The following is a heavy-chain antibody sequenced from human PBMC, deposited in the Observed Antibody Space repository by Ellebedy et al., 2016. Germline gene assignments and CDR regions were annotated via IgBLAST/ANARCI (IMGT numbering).Heavy chain of an antibody. D-gene: IGHD6-13*01. V-gene: IGHV3-74*01. CDR2: INNDGSGT. Sequence: GESLKISCAASGFTFSSHWMHWVRQAPGKGLVWVSHINNDGSGTSYADSVKGRFTISRDNAKNTLYLQVNSLRAEDTGVYYCARGAGGLDYWGQGTLVSVSS. J-gene: IGHJ4*02. CDR1: GFTFSSHW. CDR3: ARGAGGLDY.